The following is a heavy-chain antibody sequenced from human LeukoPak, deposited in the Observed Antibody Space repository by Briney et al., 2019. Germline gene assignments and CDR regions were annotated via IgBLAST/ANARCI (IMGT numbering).Heavy chain of an antibody. CDR3: ARGVDSSGWPFDY. D-gene: IGHD6-19*01. J-gene: IGHJ4*02. CDR2: ISGYNGNT. V-gene: IGHV1-18*01. CDR1: GYTFTTYG. Sequence: ASVKVSCKASGYTFTTYGITWVRQAPGQGLEWMGWISGYNGNTIYAQKLQGRVTMTTDTSTSTAYMGLRSLRSDDTAVYYCARGVDSSGWPFDYWGQGTLVTVSS.